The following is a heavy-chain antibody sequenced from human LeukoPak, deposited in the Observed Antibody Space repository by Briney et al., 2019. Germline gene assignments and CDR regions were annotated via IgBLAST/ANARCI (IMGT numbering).Heavy chain of an antibody. CDR3: ARRDPLYCSGGSCYSDDYDASVGWFDP. Sequence: GESLKISCKGSGYSFTSYWIGWVRQMPGKGLEWMGIIYPGDSDTRYSPSFQGQVTISADKSISTAYLQWSSLKASDTAMYYWARRDPLYCSGGSCYSDDYDASVGWFDPWGQGTLVTVSS. CDR1: GYSFTSYW. D-gene: IGHD2-15*01. J-gene: IGHJ5*02. CDR2: IYPGDSDT. V-gene: IGHV5-51*01.